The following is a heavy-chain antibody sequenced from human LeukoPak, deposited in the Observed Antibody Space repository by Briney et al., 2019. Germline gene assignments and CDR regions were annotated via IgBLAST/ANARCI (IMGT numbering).Heavy chain of an antibody. CDR1: GGSISSSGFY. CDR3: ARESTPLWFGELHNYYYYYYMDV. V-gene: IGHV4-61*05. Sequence: SETLSLTCTVSGGSISSSGFYWGWIRQPPGKGLEWIGYIYYSGSTNYNPSLKSRVTMSVDTSKNQFSLKLSSVTAADTAVYYCARESTPLWFGELHNYYYYYYMDVWGKGTTVTISS. CDR2: IYYSGST. J-gene: IGHJ6*03. D-gene: IGHD3-10*01.